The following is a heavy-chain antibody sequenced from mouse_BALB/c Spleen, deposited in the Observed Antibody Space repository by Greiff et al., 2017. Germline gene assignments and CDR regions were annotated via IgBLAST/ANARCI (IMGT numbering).Heavy chain of an antibody. J-gene: IGHJ2*01. D-gene: IGHD1-1*01. CDR1: GFTFSSYG. CDR2: INSNGGST. Sequence: EVQRVESGGGLVQPGGSLKLSCAASGFTFSSYGMSWVRQTPDKRLELVATINSNGGSTYYPDSVKGRFTISRDNAKNTLYLQMSSLKSEDTAMYYCARDYYYGSSYYFDYWGQGTTLTVSS. V-gene: IGHV5-6-3*01. CDR3: ARDYYYGSSYYFDY.